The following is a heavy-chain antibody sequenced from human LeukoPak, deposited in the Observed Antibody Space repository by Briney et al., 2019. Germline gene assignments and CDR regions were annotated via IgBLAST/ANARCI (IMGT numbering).Heavy chain of an antibody. Sequence: PSETLSLTCTVSGGSVSSSSYYWGRLRQPPMKGLEWIGSIYYSGSTEFNLSLKSRVTISVDTSRNQFSLKLSSVTAADTAVYYCARHQSYGSGTYYAPFDNWGQGILVTVSS. J-gene: IGHJ4*02. CDR2: IYYSGST. D-gene: IGHD3-10*01. CDR3: ARHQSYGSGTYYAPFDN. CDR1: GGSVSSSSYY. V-gene: IGHV4-39*01.